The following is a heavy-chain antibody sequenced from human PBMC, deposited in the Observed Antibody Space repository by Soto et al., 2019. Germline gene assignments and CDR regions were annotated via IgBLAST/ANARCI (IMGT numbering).Heavy chain of an antibody. Sequence: GGSLRLSCAASGITFRSYAMSWVRQAPGKGLEWVSSISGSGGSTYYADSVKGRFTISRDNSKNTLYLQMNSLRAEDTAVYYCAKDPEWELPKYYFDYWGQGTLVTVSS. J-gene: IGHJ4*02. V-gene: IGHV3-23*01. CDR3: AKDPEWELPKYYFDY. D-gene: IGHD1-26*01. CDR2: ISGSGGST. CDR1: GITFRSYA.